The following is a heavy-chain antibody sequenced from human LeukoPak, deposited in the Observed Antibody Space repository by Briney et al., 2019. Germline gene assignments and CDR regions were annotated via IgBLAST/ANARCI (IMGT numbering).Heavy chain of an antibody. J-gene: IGHJ6*02. V-gene: IGHV1-24*01. CDR2: FDPEDGET. CDR1: GYTLTELS. Sequence: GASVRVSCKVSGYTLTELSMHWVRQAPGKGLEWMGGFDPEDGETIYAQKFQGRVTMTEDTSTSTAYMELRSLRSDDTAVYYCARTTVSMTLDVWGQGTTVTVSS. CDR3: ARTTVSMTLDV. D-gene: IGHD1-14*01.